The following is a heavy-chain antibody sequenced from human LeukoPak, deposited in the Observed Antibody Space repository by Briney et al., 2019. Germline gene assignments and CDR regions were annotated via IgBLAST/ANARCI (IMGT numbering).Heavy chain of an antibody. CDR3: ARSRTYYYDSSGYCFDY. Sequence: SETLSLTCTVSSDSISSYYWSWIRQPPGKGLEWIGYIYYSGSTNYNPSLKSRVTISVDTSKNQFSLKLSSVTAADTAVYYCARSRTYYYDSSGYCFDYWGQGTLVTVSS. J-gene: IGHJ4*02. D-gene: IGHD3-22*01. CDR2: IYYSGST. V-gene: IGHV4-59*01. CDR1: SDSISSYY.